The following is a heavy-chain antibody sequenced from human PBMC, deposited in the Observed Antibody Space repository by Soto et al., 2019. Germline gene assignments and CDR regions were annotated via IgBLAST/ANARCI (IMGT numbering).Heavy chain of an antibody. J-gene: IGHJ5*02. D-gene: IGHD4-4*01. V-gene: IGHV4-59*12. CDR1: CGSISSYY. Sequence: XXTLSLTCTVSCGSISSYYWSWIRQPPGXGLEWIGYIXYSGRXNYNHSLKSRAXISVDTSXXQFSLKLSSVTAEDTAVYYCARPYDYSSNWFDPWGKGTLVTVCS. CDR2: IXYSGRX. CDR3: ARPYDYSSNWFDP.